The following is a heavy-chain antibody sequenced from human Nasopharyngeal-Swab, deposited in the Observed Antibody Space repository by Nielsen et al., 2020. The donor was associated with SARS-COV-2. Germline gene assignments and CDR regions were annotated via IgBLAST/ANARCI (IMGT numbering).Heavy chain of an antibody. J-gene: IGHJ4*02. Sequence: ASVKVSCKASGYTFTGYYMHWVRQAPGQGLEWMGRINPNSGGTNYAQKFQGRVTMTRDTSISTAYMELSRLGSDDTAVYYCARGPYDFWSDLTGPDYWGQGTLVTVSS. D-gene: IGHD3-3*01. V-gene: IGHV1-2*06. CDR1: GYTFTGYY. CDR2: INPNSGGT. CDR3: ARGPYDFWSDLTGPDY.